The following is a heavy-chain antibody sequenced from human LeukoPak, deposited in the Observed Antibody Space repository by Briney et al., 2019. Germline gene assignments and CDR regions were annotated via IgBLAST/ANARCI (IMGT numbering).Heavy chain of an antibody. V-gene: IGHV4-59*01. J-gene: IGHJ6*03. CDR2: IFYNGST. Sequence: SETLSLTCSVSGDSISTYYWNWIRQPPGKGPEWIGSIFYNGSTNYNPSLKSRVTISVDRSRIQFSLKLNSVTAADTAVYHCARATPNSYYYFYYIDVWGKGATVTVSS. CDR3: ARATPNSYYYFYYIDV. CDR1: GDSISTYY. D-gene: IGHD5-24*01.